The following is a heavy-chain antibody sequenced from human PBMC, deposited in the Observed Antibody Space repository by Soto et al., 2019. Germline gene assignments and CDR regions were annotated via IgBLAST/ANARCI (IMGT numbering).Heavy chain of an antibody. Sequence: ASVKVSCQASGYTFKSYDFMLVRQAPGQGLEWMGWISGHNGKADYAENFQGRVIMTTDTSTATASMDLRGLRSDDTAVYYCARKGYIGNFAMDVWGQGTTVTVSS. CDR2: ISGHNGKA. D-gene: IGHD5-12*01. V-gene: IGHV1-18*04. CDR3: ARKGYIGNFAMDV. CDR1: GYTFKSYD. J-gene: IGHJ6*02.